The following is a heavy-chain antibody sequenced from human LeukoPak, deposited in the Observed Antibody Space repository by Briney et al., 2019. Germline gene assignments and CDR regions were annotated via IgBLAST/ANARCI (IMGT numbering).Heavy chain of an antibody. J-gene: IGHJ5*02. CDR3: AKSSPPGP. V-gene: IGHV3-30*18. CDR2: ISYDGSNR. Sequence: GGSLRLSCAASGFTFSSYGMHWVRQAPGKGLEWVAVISYDGSNRYYADSVKGRFTISRDNSKNTLYLQMNSLRAEDTAVYYCAKSSPPGPWDQGTLVTVSS. CDR1: GFTFSSYG.